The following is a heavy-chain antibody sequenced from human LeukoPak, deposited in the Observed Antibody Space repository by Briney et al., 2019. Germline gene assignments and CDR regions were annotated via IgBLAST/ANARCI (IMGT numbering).Heavy chain of an antibody. V-gene: IGHV1-8*01. CDR3: ARDLAAVVPAAIYSGNNWFDP. CDR2: MSPNSGDT. J-gene: IGHJ5*02. CDR1: GYTFTSYD. D-gene: IGHD2-2*01. Sequence: GASVKVSCKASGYTFTSYDFNWVRQATGQRPEWMGWMSPNSGDTGYAQKFQDRVTMTRNTSISTAYMELSSLRSDDTAVYYCARDLAAVVPAAIYSGNNWFDPWGQGTLVTVSS.